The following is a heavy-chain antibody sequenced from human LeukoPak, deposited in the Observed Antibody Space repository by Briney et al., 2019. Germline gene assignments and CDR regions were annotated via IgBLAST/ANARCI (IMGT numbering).Heavy chain of an antibody. CDR1: GGSISSYH. CDR2: IYTSGST. D-gene: IGHD3-22*01. J-gene: IGHJ4*02. CDR3: ARDPGYDSSGYYYVGFDY. Sequence: SETLSLTCTVSGGSISSYHWSWIRQPAGKGLEWIGRIYTSGSTNYNPSLKSRVTMSVDTSKNQFSLKLSSVTAADTAVYYCARDPGYDSSGYYYVGFDYWGQGTLVTVSS. V-gene: IGHV4-4*07.